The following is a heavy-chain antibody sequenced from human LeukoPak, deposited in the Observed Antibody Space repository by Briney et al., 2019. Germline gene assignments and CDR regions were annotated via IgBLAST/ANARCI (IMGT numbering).Heavy chain of an antibody. CDR2: IYDYNGKT. Sequence: GASVKVSCKASGYTLTSYGICWVRQALRPGLDWMGWIYDYNGKTKYAQKVQGRVTMTTDTSTSTAYMELRSLRSDDTAVYYCARRIYCSTSRCYGDYYYGMDVWGQGTTVTVSS. V-gene: IGHV1-18*01. J-gene: IGHJ6*02. D-gene: IGHD2-2*01. CDR3: ARRIYCSTSRCYGDYYYGMDV. CDR1: GYTLTSYG.